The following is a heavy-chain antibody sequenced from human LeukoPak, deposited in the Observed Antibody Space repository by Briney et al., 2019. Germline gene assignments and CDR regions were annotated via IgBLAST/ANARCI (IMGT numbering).Heavy chain of an antibody. D-gene: IGHD6-19*01. CDR3: ARAAGSGLIDY. CDR2: LYTSGST. Sequence: SETLSLTCTVSGGSISTYYWSWIRQPAGKGLEWIGRLYTSGSTNYNPSLKSRVTMSGDTSKNQFSLKLSSVTAADTALYFCARAAGSGLIDYWGQGILVIVSS. V-gene: IGHV4-4*07. CDR1: GGSISTYY. J-gene: IGHJ4*02.